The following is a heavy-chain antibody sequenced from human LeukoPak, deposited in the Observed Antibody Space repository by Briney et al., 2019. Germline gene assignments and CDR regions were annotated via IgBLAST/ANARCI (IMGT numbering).Heavy chain of an antibody. Sequence: ASVKVSCKASGYSSTNYYLHWVRQAPGQGPEYMVIINPSGGSSGGSTTYAQKFHGRVTMTRDTSTSTVYMELSNLRSEDTAVYYCARGGYIYGSFDNWGQGTLVTVSS. CDR1: GYSSTNYY. V-gene: IGHV1-46*01. CDR3: ARGGYIYGSFDN. J-gene: IGHJ4*02. D-gene: IGHD5-18*01. CDR2: INPSGGSSGGST.